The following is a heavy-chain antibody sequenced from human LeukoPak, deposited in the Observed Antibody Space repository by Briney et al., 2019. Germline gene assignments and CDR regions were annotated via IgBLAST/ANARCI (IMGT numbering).Heavy chain of an antibody. Sequence: GGSLRLSCAASGFTFSIYWMTWVRQAPGKGLEWVANIKEDGSEKHYVDSVKARFSISRDNARNSLHLQMNSLRVEDTAVYYCARAQSSGLDNWGQGTLVTASS. V-gene: IGHV3-7*01. CDR3: ARAQSSGLDN. J-gene: IGHJ4*02. D-gene: IGHD6-25*01. CDR1: GFTFSIYW. CDR2: IKEDGSEK.